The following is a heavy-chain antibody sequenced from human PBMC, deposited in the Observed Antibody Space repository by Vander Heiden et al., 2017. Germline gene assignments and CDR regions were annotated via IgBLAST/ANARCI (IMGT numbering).Heavy chain of an antibody. CDR2: ISYDGNNK. D-gene: IGHD3-3*01. Sequence: QVQLVESGGGVVQPGRSMTLSCAGCGFTCSSYAMHWVRQAPGKGLQWVAAISYDGNNKYYVDSVRGRFTISRDNSKNTLFLQMNSLRAEDTAVYYCAKDIRDVSGYFDQWGQGALVTVSS. CDR3: AKDIRDVSGYFDQ. J-gene: IGHJ4*02. V-gene: IGHV3-30*18. CDR1: GFTCSSYA.